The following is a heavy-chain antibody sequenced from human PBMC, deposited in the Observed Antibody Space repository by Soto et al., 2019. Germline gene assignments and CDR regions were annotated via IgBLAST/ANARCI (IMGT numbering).Heavy chain of an antibody. CDR3: ADARGYSYGQRPSHHYYGMDV. CDR1: GGTFSSYA. V-gene: IGHV1-69*06. D-gene: IGHD5-18*01. J-gene: IGHJ6*02. CDR2: IIPIFGTA. Sequence: SVKVSCKASGGTFSSYAISWVRQAPGQGLEWMGGIIPIFGTANYAQKFQGRVTITADKSTSTAYMELSSLRSEDTAVYYCADARGYSYGQRPSHHYYGMDVWGQGTTVIVSS.